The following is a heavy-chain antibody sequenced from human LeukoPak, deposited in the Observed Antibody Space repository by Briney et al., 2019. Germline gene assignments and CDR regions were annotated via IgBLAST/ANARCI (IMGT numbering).Heavy chain of an antibody. D-gene: IGHD1-1*01. Sequence: ASVKVSCKASGGTFSSYAISWVRQAPGQGLEWMGGIIPIFGTANYAQKFQGRVTITADESTSTAYMELSSLRSEDTAVYYCASDWERRRYFDLWGRGTLVTVSS. V-gene: IGHV1-69*13. CDR3: ASDWERRRYFDL. J-gene: IGHJ2*01. CDR1: GGTFSSYA. CDR2: IIPIFGTA.